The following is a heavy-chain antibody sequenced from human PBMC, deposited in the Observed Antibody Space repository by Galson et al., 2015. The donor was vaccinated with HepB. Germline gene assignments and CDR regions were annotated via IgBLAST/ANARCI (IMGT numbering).Heavy chain of an antibody. CDR2: IIPIFGIA. D-gene: IGHD2-15*01. CDR1: GGTFSSYA. J-gene: IGHJ6*02. Sequence: SCKASGGTFSSYAIRWVRQAPGQGLEWMGGIIPIFGIANYAQKFQGRVTITADKSTSTAYMELSSLRSEDTAVYYCARSFRSSVVEYYGMDVWGQGTTVTVSS. V-gene: IGHV1-69*17. CDR3: ARSFRSSVVEYYGMDV.